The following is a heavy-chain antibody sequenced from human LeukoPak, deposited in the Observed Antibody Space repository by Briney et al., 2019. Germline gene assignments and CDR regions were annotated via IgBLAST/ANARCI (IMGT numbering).Heavy chain of an antibody. CDR2: IYYSGST. D-gene: IGHD3-22*01. Sequence: SETLSLTCTVSGGSISSYYWSWIRQPPGKGLEWIGYIYYSGSTNYNPSLKSRVTISVDTSKNQFSLKLSSVAAADTAVYYCARAYYDSSGSIDYWGQGTLVTVSS. J-gene: IGHJ4*02. V-gene: IGHV4-59*01. CDR3: ARAYYDSSGSIDY. CDR1: GGSISSYY.